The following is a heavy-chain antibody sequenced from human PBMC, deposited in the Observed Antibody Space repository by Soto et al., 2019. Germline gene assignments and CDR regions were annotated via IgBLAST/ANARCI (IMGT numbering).Heavy chain of an antibody. D-gene: IGHD3-10*01. J-gene: IGHJ6*02. CDR1: GGSIANYY. Sequence: QVQLHESGPGLVKPSETLSLTCTVSGGSIANYYCSWFRQPPGKGLKWIGYIQYSGYSAYTLSLKRRVTMSMDTSKTQFSLMLESVTATDTAVYYCARHGFGPLHGLVDVWGQGTTVIVSS. CDR3: ARHGFGPLHGLVDV. V-gene: IGHV4-59*08. CDR2: IQYSGYS.